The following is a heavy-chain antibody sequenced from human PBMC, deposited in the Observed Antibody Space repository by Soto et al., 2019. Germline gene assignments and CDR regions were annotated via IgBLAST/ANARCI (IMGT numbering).Heavy chain of an antibody. J-gene: IGHJ6*03. CDR2: ISYDGSNK. D-gene: IGHD1-1*01. CDR3: AKDGNQRNLYYYYYMDV. V-gene: IGHV3-30*18. CDR1: GFTFSSYG. Sequence: QVQLVESGGGVVQPGRSLRLSCAASGFTFSSYGMHWVRQAPGKGLEWVAVISYDGSNKYYADSVKGRFTISRDNSKNTLYLQMNSLRAEDTAVYYCAKDGNQRNLYYYYYMDVWDKGTTVTVSS.